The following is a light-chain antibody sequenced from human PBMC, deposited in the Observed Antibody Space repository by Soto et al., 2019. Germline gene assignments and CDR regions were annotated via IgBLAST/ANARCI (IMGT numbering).Light chain of an antibody. J-gene: IGKJ4*01. CDR3: QQRFSPPLT. CDR2: AAS. Sequence: DIQMTQSPSSLSASVGDRVTITCRASQSIANYLNWYQQKPGTAPKLLIFAASSLQSGVPSRLSGSGSGTDFTLTISSLQPEDFATYYCQQRFSPPLTFGGGTKVDIK. CDR1: QSIANY. V-gene: IGKV1-39*01.